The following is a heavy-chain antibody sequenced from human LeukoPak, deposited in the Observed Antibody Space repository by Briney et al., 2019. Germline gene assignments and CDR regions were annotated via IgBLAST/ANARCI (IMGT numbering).Heavy chain of an antibody. V-gene: IGHV4-59*01. D-gene: IGHD5-12*01. CDR1: GGSISGYY. CDR3: ARGFDSKSTYFDY. CDR2: ISYSGST. Sequence: SETLSLTCTVSGGSISGYYWSWIRQPPGKGLEWIGYISYSGSTNYNPSLKSRVTISLDTSKNQFSLKLRSVTAADTAVYYCARGFDSKSTYFDYWGQGTLVTVSS. J-gene: IGHJ4*02.